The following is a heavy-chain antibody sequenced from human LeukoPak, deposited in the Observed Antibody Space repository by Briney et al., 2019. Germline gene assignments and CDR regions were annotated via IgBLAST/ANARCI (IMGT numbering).Heavy chain of an antibody. Sequence: SETLSLTCAVYGGSFSGYYWSWIRQPPGKGLEWIGEINHSGSTNYNPSLKSRVTISVDTSKNQFSLKLSSVTAADTAVYYCARDAAVGYNFRPGGHLDCWGQGTLVTVSS. CDR3: ARDAAVGYNFRPGGHLDC. D-gene: IGHD5-24*01. CDR2: INHSGST. J-gene: IGHJ4*02. V-gene: IGHV4-34*01. CDR1: GGSFSGYY.